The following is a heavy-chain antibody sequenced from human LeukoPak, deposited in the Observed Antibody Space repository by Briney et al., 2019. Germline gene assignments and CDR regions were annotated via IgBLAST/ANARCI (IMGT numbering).Heavy chain of an antibody. CDR3: APDLRGSASSLDD. Sequence: GGSLTLSCAASGFTFSNYAMSWVRQAPGKGLEWVSLISGSGASTYYPDSVKGRFTISRDNSKSTLSLQMNSLRAEDTAVYYCAPDLRGSASSLDDWGQGTLVTVSS. D-gene: IGHD6-25*01. J-gene: IGHJ4*02. CDR2: ISGSGAST. V-gene: IGHV3-23*01. CDR1: GFTFSNYA.